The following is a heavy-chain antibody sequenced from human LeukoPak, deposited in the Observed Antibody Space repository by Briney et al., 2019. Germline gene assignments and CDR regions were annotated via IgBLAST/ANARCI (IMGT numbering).Heavy chain of an antibody. Sequence: GGSLRLSCAGSGFTFSSYAMSWVRQAPRKGLEWVSAISGSGGSTYYADSVKGRLTISRDNSKNTLYLQMNSLRAEDTAVYYCAKDTVSDGMDVWGQGTTVTVSS. V-gene: IGHV3-23*01. D-gene: IGHD4-11*01. J-gene: IGHJ6*02. CDR1: GFTFSSYA. CDR3: AKDTVSDGMDV. CDR2: ISGSGGST.